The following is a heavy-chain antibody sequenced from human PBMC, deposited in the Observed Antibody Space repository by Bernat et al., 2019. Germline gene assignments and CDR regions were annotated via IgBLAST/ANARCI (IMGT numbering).Heavy chain of an antibody. Sequence: QVQLVQSGAEVKKPRASVKVSCKASGYTFTSYGISWVRQAPGQGLEWMGWISAYNGNTNYAQKLEGRVTMTTDTSTSTAYMELRSLRADDTAVYYCARDQGDTIFPLPHDYWGQGTLVTVSS. CDR2: ISAYNGNT. D-gene: IGHD3-3*01. CDR3: ARDQGDTIFPLPHDY. V-gene: IGHV1-18*04. CDR1: GYTFTSYG. J-gene: IGHJ4*02.